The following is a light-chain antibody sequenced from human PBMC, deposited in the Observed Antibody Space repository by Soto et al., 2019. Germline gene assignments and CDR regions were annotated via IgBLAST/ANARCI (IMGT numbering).Light chain of an antibody. J-gene: IGLJ1*01. Sequence: QLVLTQPASVSGSPGQSITISCTGTSSDVGGYNYVSWYQQHPGKAPKLMIYDVSNRPSGVSNRFSGSKSGNTASLTISGLQAEDEADYYCSSYTSSSTLPPFVFGTGTKVTVL. V-gene: IGLV2-14*01. CDR2: DVS. CDR1: SSDVGGYNY. CDR3: SSYTSSSTLPPFV.